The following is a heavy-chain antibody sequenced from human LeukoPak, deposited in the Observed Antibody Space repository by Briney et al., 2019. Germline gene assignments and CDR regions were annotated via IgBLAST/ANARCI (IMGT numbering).Heavy chain of an antibody. CDR2: ISGSGGST. CDR3: AFDYYGSGSPPELDI. D-gene: IGHD3-10*01. CDR1: GFTFSSYA. Sequence: PGGSLRLSCAASGFTFSSYAMSWVRQGPGKGLEWVSAISGSGGSTYYADSVKGRFTISRDNSKNTLYLQMNSLRAEDTAVYYCAFDYYGSGSPPELDIWGQGTMVTVSS. V-gene: IGHV3-23*01. J-gene: IGHJ3*02.